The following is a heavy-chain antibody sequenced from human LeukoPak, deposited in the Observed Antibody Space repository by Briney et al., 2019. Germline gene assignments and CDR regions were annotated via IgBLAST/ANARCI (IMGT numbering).Heavy chain of an antibody. J-gene: IGHJ4*02. CDR1: GYTFTSYW. CDR3: ARRNPQELDF. V-gene: IGHV5-51*01. D-gene: IGHD1-26*01. Sequence: GESLQISCQASGYTFTSYWIGWVRQMPGKGLEWMGMIYPGDSDSRYSPSLQGQVTISAEKSISTAYLQWTSLKASDTGIYFCARRNPQELDFWGQGTLVTVSS. CDR2: IYPGDSDS.